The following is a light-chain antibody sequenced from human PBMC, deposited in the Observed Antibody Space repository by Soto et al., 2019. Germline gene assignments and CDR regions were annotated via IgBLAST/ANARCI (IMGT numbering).Light chain of an antibody. J-gene: IGKJ3*01. Sequence: EIVLTQSPGTLSLSPGERATLSCRASQSVSSSYLAWYQQKPGQAPRLLIYGASSRATGIPDRFSGSGSGTDFTLTISRLEPEDFAVYYCQQYGSHLGFGPGTKVDIK. CDR3: QQYGSHLG. CDR2: GAS. V-gene: IGKV3-20*01. CDR1: QSVSSSY.